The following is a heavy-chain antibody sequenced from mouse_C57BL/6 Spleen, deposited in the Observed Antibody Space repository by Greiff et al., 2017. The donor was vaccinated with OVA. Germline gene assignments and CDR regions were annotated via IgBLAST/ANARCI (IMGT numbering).Heavy chain of an antibody. J-gene: IGHJ2*01. CDR3: TRGPYYFDY. CDR2: IHPETGGT. Sequence: QVQLQQPGAELVRPGASVTLSCKASGYTFTDYEMYWVKQTPVHGLEWIGAIHPETGGTAYNQKFKGKAILTADKSSSTAYMELHGLASDDSAIYYCTRGPYYFDYWGQGTTLTVSS. CDR1: GYTFTDYE. V-gene: IGHV1-15*01.